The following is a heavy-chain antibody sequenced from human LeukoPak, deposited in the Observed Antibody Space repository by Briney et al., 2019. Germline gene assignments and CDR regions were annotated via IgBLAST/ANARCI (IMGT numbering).Heavy chain of an antibody. J-gene: IGHJ4*02. CDR1: GFTFSSYE. CDR3: TSSYYDFWSGYLPFDY. CDR2: IKSKTDGGTT. V-gene: IGHV3-15*01. Sequence: GGSLRLSCAASGFTFSSYEMNWVRQAPGKGLEWVGRIKSKTDGGTTDYAAPVKGRFTISRDDSKNTLYLQMNSLKTEDTAVYYCTSSYYDFWSGYLPFDYWGQGTLVTVSS. D-gene: IGHD3-3*01.